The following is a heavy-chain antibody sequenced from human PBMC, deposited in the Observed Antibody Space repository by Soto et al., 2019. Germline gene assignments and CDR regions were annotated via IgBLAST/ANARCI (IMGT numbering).Heavy chain of an antibody. Sequence: EVQLLESGGGLGQPGGSLRLACAASGFTFSSYAMSWVRQAPGKGLEWVSAISGTVGSTYYADSVKGRFTISRDKSKNTLYLQMNSLRAEDTAVYYCARTPYSSYLKNGLDVWGQGTTGTVSS. J-gene: IGHJ6*02. V-gene: IGHV3-23*01. D-gene: IGHD6-6*01. CDR2: ISGTVGST. CDR1: GFTFSSYA. CDR3: ARTPYSSYLKNGLDV.